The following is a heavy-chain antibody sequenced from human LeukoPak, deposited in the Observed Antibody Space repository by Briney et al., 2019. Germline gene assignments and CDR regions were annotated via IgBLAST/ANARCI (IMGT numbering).Heavy chain of an antibody. J-gene: IGHJ4*02. D-gene: IGHD3-10*01. Sequence: PGGSLRLSCAASGFTFSSYAMSWVRQAPGKGLEWVSAISGSGGSTYYADSVKGRFTISRDNSKNTLYLQMNSVRAEDTAVYYCAKGGSLLWFGELFNWGQGTLVTVSS. CDR3: AKGGSLLWFGELFN. V-gene: IGHV3-23*01. CDR2: ISGSGGST. CDR1: GFTFSSYA.